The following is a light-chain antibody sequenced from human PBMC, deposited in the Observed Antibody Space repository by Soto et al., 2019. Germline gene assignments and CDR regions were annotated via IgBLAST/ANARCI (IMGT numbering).Light chain of an antibody. CDR1: SSDVGSYNL. CDR2: ESN. CDR3: GSYAGSSPLV. J-gene: IGLJ2*01. V-gene: IGLV2-23*01. Sequence: QSVLTQPASVSGSPGQSITISCTGTSSDVGSYNLVSWYQQHAGKAPKLMIYESNKRPSGVSDRFSGSKSGNTASLTISGLHAEDEADYYCGSYAGSSPLVFGGGTKLTVL.